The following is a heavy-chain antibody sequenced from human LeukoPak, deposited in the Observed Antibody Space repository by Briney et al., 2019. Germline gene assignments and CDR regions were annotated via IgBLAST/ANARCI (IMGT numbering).Heavy chain of an antibody. CDR3: ARSGLNYFDSAYYFDY. V-gene: IGHV3-48*02. CDR2: ISRTSSTI. J-gene: IGHJ4*02. CDR1: GFTFSTYG. D-gene: IGHD3-22*01. Sequence: PGGSLRLSCAASGFTFSTYGMNWVRQAPGKGLGWVSYISRTSSTIYYADSVKGRFTISRDNAKNSLYLQMNSLRDEDTAVYYCARSGLNYFDSAYYFDYWGQGTLVTVSS.